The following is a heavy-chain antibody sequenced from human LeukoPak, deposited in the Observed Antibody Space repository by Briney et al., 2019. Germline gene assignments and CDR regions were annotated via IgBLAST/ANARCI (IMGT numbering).Heavy chain of an antibody. CDR1: GFTFSSYS. CDR2: ISCSSSYI. CDR3: ARDPSRRYYDFWSGGNWFDP. D-gene: IGHD3-3*01. Sequence: GGSLRLSCAASGFTFSSYSMNWFLQAPGKGLEWVSSISCSSSYIYYADSVKGRFTISRDNAKNSLYLQMNSLRAEDTAVYYCARDPSRRYYDFWSGGNWFDPWGQGTLVTVSS. V-gene: IGHV3-21*01. J-gene: IGHJ5*02.